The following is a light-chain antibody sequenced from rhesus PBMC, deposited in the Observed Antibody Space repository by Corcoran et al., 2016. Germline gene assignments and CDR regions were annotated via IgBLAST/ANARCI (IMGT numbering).Light chain of an antibody. CDR1: QGISSY. CDR3: QQGNSNPWT. CDR2: YAN. J-gene: IGKJ1*01. V-gene: IGKV1-32*02. Sequence: DIQMSQSPSSLSASVGDRVTITCRASQGISSYLNWYKQKPGKAPKLLIYYANSLASGVPSRFSGSGSGKDFTRTISSLQPEDFATYYCQQGNSNPWTFGQGTKVEIK.